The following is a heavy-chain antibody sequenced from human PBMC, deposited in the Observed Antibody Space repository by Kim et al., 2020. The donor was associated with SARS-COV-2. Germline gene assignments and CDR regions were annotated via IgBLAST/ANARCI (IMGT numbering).Heavy chain of an antibody. Sequence: AASVKGRFSISRDDSKNSLFLQMNSLKTEDTALYYCARASCSADSCYAGGYWGQGTLVTVSS. V-gene: IGHV3-72*01. J-gene: IGHJ4*02. D-gene: IGHD2-15*01. CDR3: ARASCSADSCYAGGY.